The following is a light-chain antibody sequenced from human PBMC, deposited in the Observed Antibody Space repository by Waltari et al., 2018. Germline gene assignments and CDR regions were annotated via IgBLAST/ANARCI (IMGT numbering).Light chain of an antibody. V-gene: IGLV1-47*01. CDR1: NSNTGSRF. J-gene: IGLJ2*01. Sequence: QSVLAPTPSTSGTPGPRVTISCSGGNSNTGSRFVCWYQQFPGTAPKLLIYRNDQRPSGVPDRFSACKSGASASLAISGRRSEDEADYYCAVCDDSPIGFAVFGGGTKLTVL. CDR2: RND. CDR3: AVCDDSPIGFAV.